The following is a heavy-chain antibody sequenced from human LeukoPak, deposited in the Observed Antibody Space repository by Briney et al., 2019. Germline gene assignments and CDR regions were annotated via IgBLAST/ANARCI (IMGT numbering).Heavy chain of an antibody. J-gene: IGHJ5*02. Sequence: ASVKLSCKTSGYTFTNYYMHWVRQAPGQGLEWMGIINPSGGSTSYAQKFQGRVTMTRDTSTSTVYMELSSLRSEDTAVYYCARVAVVAASNNWFDPWGQGTLVTGTS. CDR3: ARVAVVAASNNWFDP. D-gene: IGHD2-15*01. V-gene: IGHV1-46*01. CDR2: INPSGGST. CDR1: GYTFTNYY.